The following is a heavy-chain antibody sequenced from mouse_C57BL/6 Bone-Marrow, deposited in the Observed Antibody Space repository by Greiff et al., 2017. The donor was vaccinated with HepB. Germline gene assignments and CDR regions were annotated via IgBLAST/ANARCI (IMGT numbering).Heavy chain of an antibody. V-gene: IGHV1-72*01. CDR2: IDPNSGGT. Sequence: VQLQQSGAELVKPGASVKLSCKASGYTFTSYWMHWVKQRPGRGLEWIGRIDPNSGGTKYNEKFKSKATLTVDKPSSTAYMQLSSLTSEDSAVYYCALITTVVEYYFDYWGQGTTLTVSS. J-gene: IGHJ2*01. CDR1: GYTFTSYW. D-gene: IGHD1-1*01. CDR3: ALITTVVEYYFDY.